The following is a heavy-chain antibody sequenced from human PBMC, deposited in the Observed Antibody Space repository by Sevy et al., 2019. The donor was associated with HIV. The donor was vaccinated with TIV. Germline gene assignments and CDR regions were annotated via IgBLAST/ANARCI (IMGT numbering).Heavy chain of an antibody. CDR3: AKVIVAPSPATVTHGGVDY. D-gene: IGHD4-17*01. V-gene: IGHV3-30*18. Sequence: GGSLRLSCAASGFTFSSYGMHWVRQAPGKGLEWVAVISYDGSNKYYADSVKGRFTIYRDNSRNTLYLQMNSLRAEDTAVYYGAKVIVAPSPATVTHGGVDYWGQGTLVTVSS. CDR1: GFTFSSYG. CDR2: ISYDGSNK. J-gene: IGHJ4*02.